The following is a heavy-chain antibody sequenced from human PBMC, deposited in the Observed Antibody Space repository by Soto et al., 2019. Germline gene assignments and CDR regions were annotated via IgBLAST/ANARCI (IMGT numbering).Heavy chain of an antibody. CDR1: GYTFTGYY. J-gene: IGHJ2*01. CDR3: ASTKYDSSAYYYWYLGL. D-gene: IGHD3-22*01. Sequence: GASVKVSCKASGYTFTGYYMHWVRQAPGQGLEWMGWINPNSGTANYAQKFQGRVTITADTSANTVYLELSSLRSEDTAVYYCASTKYDSSAYYYWYLGLWGRGTLVTVSS. V-gene: IGHV1-2*02. CDR2: INPNSGTA.